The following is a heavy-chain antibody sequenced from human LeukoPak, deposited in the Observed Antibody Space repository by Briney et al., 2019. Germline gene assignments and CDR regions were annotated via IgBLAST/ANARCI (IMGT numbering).Heavy chain of an antibody. CDR1: GKSVTTGYY. Sequence: PSETVSLTCDVSGKSVTTGYYWAWIRQPPGKALEWIGIIYHRESGHYQPSLKSRVSMAVDTSKNQFSLRLSPVTAADTAVYYCARALQYCTSGCAYLFDYWGQGPLLAVSS. CDR3: ARALQYCTSGCAYLFDY. CDR2: IYHRESG. D-gene: IGHD2-8*01. J-gene: IGHJ4*02. V-gene: IGHV4-38-2*01.